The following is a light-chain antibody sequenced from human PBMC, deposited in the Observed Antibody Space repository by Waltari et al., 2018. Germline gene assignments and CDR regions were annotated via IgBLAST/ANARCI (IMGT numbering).Light chain of an antibody. CDR1: QSIVHTDVTTY. J-gene: IGKJ2*01. CDR3: MQGTHWPYT. V-gene: IGKV2-30*02. CDR2: KAF. Sequence: DVVMTQSPLSMPVTLGQPASISCRSRQSIVHTDVTTYLYWFQQRPGQSPRRLIYKAFNRDGGVPDRFSGSGSGTDFTLRISRVEAEDVGVYYCMQGTHWPYTFGQGTKLE.